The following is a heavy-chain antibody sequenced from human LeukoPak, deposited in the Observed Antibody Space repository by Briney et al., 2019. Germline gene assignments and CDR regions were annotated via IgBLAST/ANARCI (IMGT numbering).Heavy chain of an antibody. D-gene: IGHD3-3*01. J-gene: IGHJ4*02. V-gene: IGHV1-8*03. CDR1: GYTFTSYD. CDR3: ARDGNTIFGVVITYYFDY. Sequence: GASVKVSCKASGYTFTSYDINWVRQATGQGLEWMGWMNPNSGNTGYAQKFQGRVTITRNTSISTAYMELSSLRSEDTAVYYCARDGNTIFGVVITYYFDYWGQGTLVTVSS. CDR2: MNPNSGNT.